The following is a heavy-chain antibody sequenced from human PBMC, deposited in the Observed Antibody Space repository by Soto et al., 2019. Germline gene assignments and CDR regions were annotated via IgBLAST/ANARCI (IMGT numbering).Heavy chain of an antibody. CDR2: INPKSGGT. Sequence: ASVKVSCKASGYSFTDYHIHWVRRGPGQGLECLGRINPKSGGTSTAQKFQGWVTVTTDTSISTASMELTRLTSDDTAIYYCARGDSTDCSNGVCSFFYNHDMDVWGQGTTVTVSS. J-gene: IGHJ6*02. V-gene: IGHV1-2*04. CDR1: GYSFTDYH. CDR3: ARGDSTDCSNGVCSFFYNHDMDV. D-gene: IGHD2-8*01.